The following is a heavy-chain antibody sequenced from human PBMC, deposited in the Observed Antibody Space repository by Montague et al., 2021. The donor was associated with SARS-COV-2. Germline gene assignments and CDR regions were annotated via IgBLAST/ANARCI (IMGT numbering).Heavy chain of an antibody. Sequence: SETLSLTCAVYGGSLSGYYWSWIRQPPAKGLEWIGEINHSANTKYNPSLKSPATISIDTSKNQFSLKMTSVTAADTATYYCASGIYPSGSYYNRYYYGLNIGGPGTTVIVSS. CDR1: GGSLSGYY. J-gene: IGHJ6*02. D-gene: IGHD3-10*01. V-gene: IGHV4-34*01. CDR3: ASGIYPSGSYYNRYYYGLNI. CDR2: INHSANT.